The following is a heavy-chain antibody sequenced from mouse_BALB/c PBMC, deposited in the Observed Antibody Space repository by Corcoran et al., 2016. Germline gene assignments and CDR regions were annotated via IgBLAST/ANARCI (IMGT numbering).Heavy chain of an antibody. V-gene: IGHV1-26*01. CDR3: ARDYYGTSSFAY. J-gene: IGHJ3*01. CDR2: INPNNGVT. Sequence: EVQLQQSGPELVKPGASVKMSCKASGYTFTDYYMKWVKRSHGKSLEWIGDINPNNGVTSYNQKFKGKATLTVDKSSSTAYMQLNSLTSEDSAVYYCARDYYGTSSFAYWGQGTLVTVS. CDR1: GYTFTDYY. D-gene: IGHD1-1*01.